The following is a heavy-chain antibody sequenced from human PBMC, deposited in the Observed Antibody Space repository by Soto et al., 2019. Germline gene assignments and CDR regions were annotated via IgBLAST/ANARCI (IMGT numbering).Heavy chain of an antibody. CDR2: IYYSGST. D-gene: IGHD3-22*01. CDR1: CGSISSYY. V-gene: IGHV4-59*01. J-gene: IGHJ4*02. Sequence: SETLSLTCTFSCGSISSYYWSWIRQPPGKGLEWIGYIYYSGSTNYNPSLKSRVTISVDTSKNQFSLKLSSVTAADTAVYYCARSYYDSEFDYWGQGTLVTVSS. CDR3: ARSYYDSEFDY.